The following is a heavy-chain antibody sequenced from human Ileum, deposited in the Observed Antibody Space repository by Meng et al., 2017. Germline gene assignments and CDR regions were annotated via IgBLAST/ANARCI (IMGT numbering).Heavy chain of an antibody. V-gene: IGHV3-23*01. CDR2: SSGSGGRT. CDR1: GFTFSSFP. J-gene: IGHJ3*02. CDR3: AKDQPVVVAPTPNAFDI. D-gene: IGHD2-15*01. Sequence: GGSLRLSCAASGFTFSSFPMNWVRQAPGQGLEWVSSSSGSGGRTNYADSVKGRFTVSRDNYGNTLYLQMNSLRAEDTAVYYCAKDQPVVVAPTPNAFDIWGQGTMVTVSS.